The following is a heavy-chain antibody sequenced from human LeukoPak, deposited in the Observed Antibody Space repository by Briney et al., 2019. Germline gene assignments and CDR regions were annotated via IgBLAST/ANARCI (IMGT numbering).Heavy chain of an antibody. J-gene: IGHJ5*02. D-gene: IGHD3-3*01. CDR3: AREISYTIFGVVIGGNWFDP. CDR1: GGTCSSYA. Sequence: ASVKVSCKASGGTCSSYAISWVRQAPGQGLEWLGRIIPILGIANYAQKLQGRVTMTTDTSTSTAYMELRSLRSDDTAVYYCAREISYTIFGVVIGGNWFDPWGQGTLVTVSS. CDR2: IIPILGIA. V-gene: IGHV1-69*04.